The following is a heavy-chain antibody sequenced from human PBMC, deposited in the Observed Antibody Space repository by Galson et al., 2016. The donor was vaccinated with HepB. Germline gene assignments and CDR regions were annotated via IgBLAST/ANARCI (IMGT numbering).Heavy chain of an antibody. V-gene: IGHV1-3*04. CDR1: GYNLVESN. CDR2: INIGNGNR. CDR3: ARVTREWLPGS. J-gene: IGHJ5*02. Sequence: SVKVSCKASGYNLVESNVQWVRQAPGQGLEWMGWINIGNGNRNSASRFQGRVTLSRDTAASTAYMELNSLRSEDTAVYYCARVTREWLPGSWGQGTLVTVSS. D-gene: IGHD6-19*01.